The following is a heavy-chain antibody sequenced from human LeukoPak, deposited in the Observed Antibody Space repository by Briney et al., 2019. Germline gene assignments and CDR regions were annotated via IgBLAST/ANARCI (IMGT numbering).Heavy chain of an antibody. CDR1: GFIVRSNH. CDR2: ITGDGGTT. V-gene: IGHV3-23*01. D-gene: IGHD5-18*01. J-gene: IGHJ4*02. CDR3: ANDLGWIQLNLG. Sequence: PGGSLRLSCAAFGFIVRSNHINWVRQAPGKGLEWVSGITGDGGTTYYADSVRGRFTISRDNSKNTVYLQMNSLRAEDTAVYYCANDLGWIQLNLGRGQGTLVTVSS.